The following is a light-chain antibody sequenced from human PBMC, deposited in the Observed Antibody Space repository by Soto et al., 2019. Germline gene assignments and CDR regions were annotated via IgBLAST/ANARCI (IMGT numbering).Light chain of an antibody. J-gene: IGKJ1*01. Sequence: QMTQSPSSLSASVGEKIIITCRASRDVGSDVSWYQQKPGQAPKLLIYAASNLYTGVPSRFSGSRSGTEFTLTISSLQPDDFATYYCQQYETFSGTFGPGTKVDNK. CDR3: QQYETFSGT. CDR2: AAS. CDR1: RDVGSD. V-gene: IGKV1-17*01.